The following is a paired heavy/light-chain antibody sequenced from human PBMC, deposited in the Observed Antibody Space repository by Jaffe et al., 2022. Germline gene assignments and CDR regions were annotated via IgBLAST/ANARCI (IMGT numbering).Light chain of an antibody. CDR1: KLGDKY. CDR2: QHN. J-gene: IGLJ2*01. V-gene: IGLV3-1*01. Sequence: SYELTQPPSVSVSPGQTASISCSGDKLGDKYACWYQQKPGQSPVLVMYQHNKRPSGIPERFSGSNSGNTATLTISGTQAMDEADYYCQAWDSSTYVVFGGGTRLTVL. CDR3: QAWDSSTYVV.
Heavy chain of an antibody. J-gene: IGHJ1*01. V-gene: IGHV2-5*02. CDR2: IYWDDDK. CDR3: AHDLYDYDSSGYRTLGYFHH. CDR1: GFSLTTGGVG. D-gene: IGHD3-22*01. Sequence: QITLKESGPTLVKPTQTLTLTCTFSGFSLTTGGVGVGWLRQPPGKALECLALIYWDDDKRYSPSLKSRLTITKDTSKNQVVLTMTNMDPVDTATYYCAHDLYDYDSSGYRTLGYFHHWGQGTLVTVSS.